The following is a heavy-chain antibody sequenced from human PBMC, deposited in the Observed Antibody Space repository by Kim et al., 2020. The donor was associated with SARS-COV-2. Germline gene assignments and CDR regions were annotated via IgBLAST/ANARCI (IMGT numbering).Heavy chain of an antibody. V-gene: IGHV4-34*01. CDR3: ARGHSTSGYDY. Sequence: TNANPSLQSRVTRSVDTSNNQFSLRLSSVTAADTAIYYCARGHSTSGYDYWGQGALVTVSS. CDR2: T. D-gene: IGHD2-2*01. J-gene: IGHJ4*02.